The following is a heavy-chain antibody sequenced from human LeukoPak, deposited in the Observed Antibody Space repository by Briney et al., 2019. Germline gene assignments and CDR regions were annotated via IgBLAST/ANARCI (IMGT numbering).Heavy chain of an antibody. V-gene: IGHV1-18*01. Sequence: ASVTVSCKASGYTFTSYGISWVRQAPGQGLEWMGWISAYNGNTNYAQKLQGRVTMTTVTSTSTAYMELRSLRSDDTAVYYCARDPGYSYGYNFDYWGQGTLVTVSS. J-gene: IGHJ4*02. CDR2: ISAYNGNT. CDR1: GYTFTSYG. CDR3: ARDPGYSYGYNFDY. D-gene: IGHD5-18*01.